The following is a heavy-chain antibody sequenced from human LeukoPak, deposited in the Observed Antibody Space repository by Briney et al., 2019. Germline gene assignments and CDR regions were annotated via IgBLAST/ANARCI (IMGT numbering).Heavy chain of an antibody. CDR2: INPSGGFT. V-gene: IGHV1-46*01. J-gene: IGHJ2*01. CDR1: GYTXTSYF. CDR3: APTPSGASWYFDL. Sequence: ASVKVSCKASGYTXTSYFMHWVRQAPGQGLEWMGIINPSGGFTSYAQKFQGRVTMTRDTSTSTVYMELSSLRSEDTAVYYCAPTPSGASWYFDLWGRGTLVTVSS. D-gene: IGHD7-27*01.